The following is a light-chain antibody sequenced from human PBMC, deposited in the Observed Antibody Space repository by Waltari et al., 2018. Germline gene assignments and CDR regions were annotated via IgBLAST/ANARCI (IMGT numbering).Light chain of an antibody. V-gene: IGLV1-36*01. CDR1: MTNVGNTG. CDR2: NND. Sequence: QSVLTQSPSVSDAPGQGVSISCSGSMTNVGNTGVNWYQQLPAEAPKLLIYNNDHLPSGVSDRFSGSRFGTSASLAISGLRSEDEGSYFCASWDDSLNAWVFGGGTKLTVV. CDR3: ASWDDSLNAWV. J-gene: IGLJ3*02.